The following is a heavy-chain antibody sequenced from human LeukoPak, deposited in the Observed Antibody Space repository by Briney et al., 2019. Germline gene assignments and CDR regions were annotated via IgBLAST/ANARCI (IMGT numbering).Heavy chain of an antibody. Sequence: ASVKVSCTASGYTFSSYDINWVRLAAGQGLEWVGWMNPNIGNAGYAQKFQGRISITRNTSTNTAYMELGGLRSEDTAVYYCARGPRVFGVVISSYWYFDFWGRGTLVTVSS. CDR2: MNPNIGNA. D-gene: IGHD3-3*01. V-gene: IGHV1-8*01. J-gene: IGHJ2*01. CDR3: ARGPRVFGVVISSYWYFDF. CDR1: GYTFSSYD.